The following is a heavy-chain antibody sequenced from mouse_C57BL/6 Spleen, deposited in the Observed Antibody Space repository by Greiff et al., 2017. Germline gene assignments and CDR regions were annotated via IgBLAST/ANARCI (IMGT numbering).Heavy chain of an antibody. Sequence: QVQLQQPGAELVKPGASVKMSCKASGYTFTSYWITWVKQRPGQGLEWIGDIYPGSGSTNYNEKFKSKATLTVDTSSSTAYMQLSSLTSEDSAVYYCARGGTTVVEVYAMDYWGQGTSVTVSS. J-gene: IGHJ4*01. D-gene: IGHD1-1*01. CDR2: IYPGSGST. CDR3: ARGGTTVVEVYAMDY. V-gene: IGHV1-55*01. CDR1: GYTFTSYW.